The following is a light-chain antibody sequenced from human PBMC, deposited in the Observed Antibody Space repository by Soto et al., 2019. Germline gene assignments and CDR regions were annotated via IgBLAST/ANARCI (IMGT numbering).Light chain of an antibody. J-gene: IGKJ1*01. Sequence: EIVLTQSPATLSLSPGERATLSCRASQSVSSYLAWYQQKPGQAPRLLIYDASNRATSIPGRFSGSGSGTDFTLTISSLEPEDFAVYYCQQRGNWPWTFGQGTKVDIK. CDR1: QSVSSY. CDR2: DAS. CDR3: QQRGNWPWT. V-gene: IGKV3-11*01.